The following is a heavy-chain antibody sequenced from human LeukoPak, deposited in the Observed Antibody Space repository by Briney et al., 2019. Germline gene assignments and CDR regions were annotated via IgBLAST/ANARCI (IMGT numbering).Heavy chain of an antibody. D-gene: IGHD3-3*01. V-gene: IGHV1-24*01. J-gene: IGHJ4*02. CDR1: GYSVTELS. Sequence: ASVRVSCKVSGYSVTELSMQWVRQAPGKGLECLGGFDPEEAKMVYAQKFQGRVTMTEDTSTDTAYMELRGLTSEDTAVYYCATSSGDFWSGYVDWGQGTPVAVSS. CDR2: FDPEEAKM. CDR3: ATSSGDFWSGYVD.